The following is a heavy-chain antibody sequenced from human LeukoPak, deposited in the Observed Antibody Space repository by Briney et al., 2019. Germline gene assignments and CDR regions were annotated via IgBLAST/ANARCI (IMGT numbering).Heavy chain of an antibody. J-gene: IGHJ4*02. CDR1: RFTFSSYW. CDR2: IKQDGSEK. Sequence: PGGSLRLSCAASRFTFSSYWMSWVRQAPGKGLEWVANIKQDGSEKYYVDSVKGRFTISRDNAKNSLYLQMNSLRAEDTAVYYCARDRPLSTSGYWGQGTLVTVSS. V-gene: IGHV3-7*03. CDR3: ARDRPLSTSGY. D-gene: IGHD2-2*01.